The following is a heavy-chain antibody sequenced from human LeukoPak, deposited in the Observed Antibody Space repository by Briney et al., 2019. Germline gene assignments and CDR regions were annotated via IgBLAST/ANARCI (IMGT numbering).Heavy chain of an antibody. D-gene: IGHD4-23*01. CDR2: IYYSGST. CDR1: GGSISSSSHY. CDR3: ARGVRRFDP. Sequence: PSETLSLTCTVSGGSISSSSHYWGWIRQPPGKGLEWIGSIYYSGSTYYNPSLKSRVTISVDTSKNQFSLKLSSVTAADTAVYYCARGVRRFDPWGQGTLVTVSS. J-gene: IGHJ5*02. V-gene: IGHV4-39*07.